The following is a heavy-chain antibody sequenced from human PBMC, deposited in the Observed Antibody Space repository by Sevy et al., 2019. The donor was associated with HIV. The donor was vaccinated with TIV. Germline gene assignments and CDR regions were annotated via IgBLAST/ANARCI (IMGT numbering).Heavy chain of an antibody. J-gene: IGHJ6*02. Sequence: SETLSLTCTVSGGSISSGGYYWSWIRQHPGKGLEWIGYIYYSGSTYYNPSLKSRVTISVDTSKNQFSLKLSSVTAADTAVYYWAREGPATYYYGMDVWGQGTTVTVSS. CDR2: IYYSGST. CDR1: GGSISSGGYY. CDR3: AREGPATYYYGMDV. V-gene: IGHV4-31*03.